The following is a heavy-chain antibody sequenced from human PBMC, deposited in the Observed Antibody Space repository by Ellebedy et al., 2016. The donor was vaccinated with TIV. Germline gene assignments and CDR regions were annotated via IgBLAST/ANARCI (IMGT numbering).Heavy chain of an antibody. V-gene: IGHV2-70*04. Sequence: SGPTLVKPTETLTLTCTLSGLSVSSDKMSVNWFRQPPGKALEWLARLDWDDDTFYKTSLKTRLTVSKDTTKNQVVLTMTVMEPVDTATYYCTRTSRDAFDIWGQGTMVIVSS. CDR3: TRTSRDAFDI. CDR2: LDWDDDT. J-gene: IGHJ3*02. CDR1: GLSVSSDKMS.